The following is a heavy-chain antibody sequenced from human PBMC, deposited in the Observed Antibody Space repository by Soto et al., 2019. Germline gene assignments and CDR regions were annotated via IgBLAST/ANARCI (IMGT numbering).Heavy chain of an antibody. CDR2: INHSGST. D-gene: IGHD2-15*01. CDR1: GGSLRGYY. CDR3: ARGFRYCSGGSCYLSGPKWFDP. Sequence: SETLSLPCAVYGGSLRGYYWSWIRQPPGKGLEWIGEINHSGSTNYNPSLKSRVTISVDTSKNQFSLKLSSVTAADTAVYYCARGFRYCSGGSCYLSGPKWFDPWGQGTLVNVSS. V-gene: IGHV4-34*01. J-gene: IGHJ5*02.